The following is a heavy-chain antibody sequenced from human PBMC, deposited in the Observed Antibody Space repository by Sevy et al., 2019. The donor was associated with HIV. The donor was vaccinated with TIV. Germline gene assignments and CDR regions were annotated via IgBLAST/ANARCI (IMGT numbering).Heavy chain of an antibody. CDR1: GFTFSSYS. CDR2: ISSSSSTI. CDR3: ARRVGDGDYLGWYYYYGMDV. Sequence: GGSLRLSCAASGFTFSSYSMNWVRQAPGKGLEWVSYISSSSSTIYYADSVKGRFTISRDNAKNSLYLQMNSLRDEDTVVYYCARRVGDGDYLGWYYYYGMDVWGQGTTVTVSS. J-gene: IGHJ6*02. V-gene: IGHV3-48*02. D-gene: IGHD4-17*01.